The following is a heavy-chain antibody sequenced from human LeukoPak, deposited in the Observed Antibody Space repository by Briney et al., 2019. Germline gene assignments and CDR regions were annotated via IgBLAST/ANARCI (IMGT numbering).Heavy chain of an antibody. V-gene: IGHV3-33*01. CDR3: ARASGPFDY. Sequence: GGSLRLSCAASGFTFSIYGMHWVRQAPGKGLEWVAVICNDGSNKYYADSVKGRFTISRDNSKNTLYLQMNSLRAEDTAVYSCARASGPFDYWGQGTLVTVSS. CDR1: GFTFSIYG. J-gene: IGHJ4*02. D-gene: IGHD3-10*01. CDR2: ICNDGSNK.